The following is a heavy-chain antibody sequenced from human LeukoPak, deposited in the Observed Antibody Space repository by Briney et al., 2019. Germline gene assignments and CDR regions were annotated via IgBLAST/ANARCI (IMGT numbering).Heavy chain of an antibody. CDR2: ISSSSSTI. D-gene: IGHD2-21*01. V-gene: IGHV3-48*01. J-gene: IGHJ3*02. CDR1: GFTFSSYS. CDR3: AREGDDAFDI. Sequence: PGGALRLSCAASGFTFSSYSMNWVRQAPGKGLKWVSYISSSSSTIYYADSVKGRFTISRDNAKNSLYLQMNSLRAEDTAVYYCAREGDDAFDIWGQGTMVTVSS.